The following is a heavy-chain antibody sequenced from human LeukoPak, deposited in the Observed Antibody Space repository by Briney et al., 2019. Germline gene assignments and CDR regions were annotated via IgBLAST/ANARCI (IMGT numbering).Heavy chain of an antibody. D-gene: IGHD1-26*01. CDR1: GGTFSSYA. CDR3: AKKAQYNGNYPLDY. V-gene: IGHV1-69*13. CDR2: IIPIFGTA. J-gene: IGHJ4*02. Sequence: ASVKVSCKASGGTFSSYAISWVRQAPGQGLEWMGGIIPIFGTANYAQKFQGRVTITADESTSTAYMELNSLRAEDTALYFCAKKAQYNGNYPLDYWGQGTLVTVSS.